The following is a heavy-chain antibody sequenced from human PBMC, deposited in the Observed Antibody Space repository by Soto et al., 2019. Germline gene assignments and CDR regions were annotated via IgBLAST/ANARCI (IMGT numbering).Heavy chain of an antibody. CDR2: INAGNGNT. V-gene: IGHV1-3*01. CDR1: GYTFTSYA. J-gene: IGHJ6*03. CDR3: ARQAYCSSTSCYGTNYYYYMDV. Sequence: ASVKVSCKASGYTFTSYAMHWVRQAPGQRPEWMGWINAGNGNTKYSQKFQGRVTITRDTSASTAYMELSSLRSEDTAVYYCARQAYCSSTSCYGTNYYYYMDVWGKGTTVTVSS. D-gene: IGHD2-2*01.